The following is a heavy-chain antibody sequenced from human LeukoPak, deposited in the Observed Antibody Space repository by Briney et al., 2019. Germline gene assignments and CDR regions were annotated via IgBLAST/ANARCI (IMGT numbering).Heavy chain of an antibody. D-gene: IGHD3-22*01. CDR3: ARGPNYYDSGGYYHDC. CDR2: ISSSSYI. V-gene: IGHV3-21*01. Sequence: GGSLRLSCAASGFTFSSYSMNWVRQAPGKGLEWVSSISSSSYIYYADSVKGRFTISRDNAKNSLYLQMNSLRAEDTAVYYCARGPNYYDSGGYYHDCWGQGTLVTVSS. J-gene: IGHJ4*02. CDR1: GFTFSSYS.